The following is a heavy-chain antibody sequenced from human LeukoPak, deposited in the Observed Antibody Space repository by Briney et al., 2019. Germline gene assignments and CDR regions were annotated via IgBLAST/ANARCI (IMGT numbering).Heavy chain of an antibody. Sequence: ASVKVSCKVSGYTLTELSMHWVRQAPGKGLEWMGGFDPEDGETIYAQKFQGRVTMTEDTSTDTAYMELSSLRSEDTAVYYCARASSSWYFSFGHDEHYYFDYWGQGTLVTVSS. V-gene: IGHV1-24*01. J-gene: IGHJ4*02. CDR1: GYTLTELS. CDR2: FDPEDGET. CDR3: ARASSSWYFSFGHDEHYYFDY. D-gene: IGHD6-13*01.